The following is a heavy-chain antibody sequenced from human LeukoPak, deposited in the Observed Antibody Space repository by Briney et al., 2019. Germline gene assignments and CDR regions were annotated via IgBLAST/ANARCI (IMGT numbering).Heavy chain of an antibody. V-gene: IGHV4-4*07. D-gene: IGHD2-21*02. CDR3: ARLPGGDSSSVVAFDI. Sequence: SETLSLTCTVSGGSISSYYWNWIRQPAGKGLEWIGRIYTSGSTNYNPSLKSRVTMSLDTSKNQFSLKLCSVTAADTAVYYCARLPGGDSSSVVAFDIWGQGTMVTGSS. J-gene: IGHJ3*02. CDR2: IYTSGST. CDR1: GGSISSYY.